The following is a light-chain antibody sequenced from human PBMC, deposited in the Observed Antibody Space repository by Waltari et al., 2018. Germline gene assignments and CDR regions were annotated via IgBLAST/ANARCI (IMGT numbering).Light chain of an antibody. Sequence: NFMLTQPHSVSESPGKTVTISCTRSSGTIASNYVLWYQQRPGSSPTTVIYEDNQRPSGVPDRFSGSIDSSSNSASLTISGLKTEDEADYYCQSYDTNNHGVFGGGTKLTVL. CDR3: QSYDTNNHGV. CDR1: SGTIASNY. V-gene: IGLV6-57*01. J-gene: IGLJ3*02. CDR2: EDN.